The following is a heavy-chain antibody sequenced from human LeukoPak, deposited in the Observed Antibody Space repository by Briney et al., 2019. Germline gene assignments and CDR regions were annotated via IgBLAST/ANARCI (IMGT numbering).Heavy chain of an antibody. CDR3: ARGEPYYYGSGTLVDYFDY. CDR1: GGSISSYY. CDR2: ISYSGST. D-gene: IGHD3-10*01. V-gene: IGHV4-59*01. Sequence: SETLSLTCTVSGGSISSYYWSWIRQPPGKGLEWIGYISYSGSTNHNPSLKSRVTISVDTSKTQFSLKLNSVTAADTAVYYCARGEPYYYGSGTLVDYFDYWGQGTLVTVSS. J-gene: IGHJ4*02.